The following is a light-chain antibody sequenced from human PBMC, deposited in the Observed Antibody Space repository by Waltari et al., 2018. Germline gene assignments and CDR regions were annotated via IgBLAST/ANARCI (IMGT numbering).Light chain of an antibody. CDR2: AVS. J-gene: IGLJ2*01. CDR1: SSDVGNYKR. CDR3: SSYAGSSKGV. Sequence: QSALTQPPSLSGSPGQSLTIPCTGTSSDVGNYKRVSCYQQHPGKAPKLMIYAVSKRPSGVSDRFSGSKSGDMASRTISGLQPEDEAEYFCSSYAGSSKGVFGGGTKVTVL. V-gene: IGLV2-23*02.